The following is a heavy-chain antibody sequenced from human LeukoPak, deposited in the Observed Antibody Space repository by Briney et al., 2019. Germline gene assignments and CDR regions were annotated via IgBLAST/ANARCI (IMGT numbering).Heavy chain of an antibody. CDR2: IKQDGSEK. CDR3: AREGAYDFWSGYYYYYYYMDV. V-gene: IGHV3-7*01. D-gene: IGHD3-3*01. J-gene: IGHJ6*03. CDR1: GFTFSSYW. Sequence: GGSLRLSCAASGFTFSSYWMSWVRQAPGKGLEWVANIKQDGSEKYYVDSVKGRFTISRDNAKNSLYLQMNSLRAEDTAVYYCAREGAYDFWSGYYYYYYYMDVWGKGTTVTVSS.